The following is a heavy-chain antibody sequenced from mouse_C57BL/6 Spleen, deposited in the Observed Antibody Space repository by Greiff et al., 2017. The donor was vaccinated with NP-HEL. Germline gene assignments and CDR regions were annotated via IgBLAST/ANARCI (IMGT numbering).Heavy chain of an antibody. CDR3: ARWGNYDYDPFAW. CDR2: IDPSDSYT. J-gene: IGHJ3*01. Sequence: VQLQESGAELVMPGASVKLSCKASGYTFTSYWMHWVKQRPGQGLEWIGEIDPSDSYTNYNQKFKGKSTLTVDKSSSTAYMQLSSLTSEDSAVYYCARWGNYDYDPFAWWGQGTLVTVSA. D-gene: IGHD2-4*01. CDR1: GYTFTSYW. V-gene: IGHV1-69*01.